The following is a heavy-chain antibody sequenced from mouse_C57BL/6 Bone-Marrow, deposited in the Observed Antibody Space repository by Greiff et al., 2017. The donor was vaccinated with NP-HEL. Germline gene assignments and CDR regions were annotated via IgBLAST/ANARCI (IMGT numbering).Heavy chain of an antibody. Sequence: QVQLQQSDAELVKPGASVKISCKVSGYTFTDHTIHWMKQRPEQGLEWIGYIYPRDGSTKYNEKFKGKATLTADKSSSTAYMQLNSLTSEDSAVYCSARDYYCSSPYCDYLVHGTPLTVSS. CDR3: ARDYYCSSPYCDY. J-gene: IGHJ2*01. V-gene: IGHV1-78*01. CDR1: GYTFTDHT. D-gene: IGHD1-1*01. CDR2: IYPRDGST.